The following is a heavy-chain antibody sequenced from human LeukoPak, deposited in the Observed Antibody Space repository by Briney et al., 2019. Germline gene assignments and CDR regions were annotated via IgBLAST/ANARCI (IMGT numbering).Heavy chain of an antibody. CDR3: ARDSLWFGEFTHFDY. Sequence: PGRSLTLSCVTSGFTFSEFAMHWVRQAPGKGLEWVAALSYDGSNKYYADSVKGRFTISRDNSKNTLYLQMNSLRTEDTAVYYCARDSLWFGEFTHFDYWGQGTLVTVSS. D-gene: IGHD3-10*01. CDR2: LSYDGSNK. V-gene: IGHV3-30*19. CDR1: GFTFSEFA. J-gene: IGHJ4*02.